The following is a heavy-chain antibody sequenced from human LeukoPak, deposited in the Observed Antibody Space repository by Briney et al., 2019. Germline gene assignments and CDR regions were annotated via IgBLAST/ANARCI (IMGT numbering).Heavy chain of an antibody. Sequence: PSETLSLTCTVSGGSISSYYWGWIRQPPGKGLEWIGEIYYSGSTNYNPSLKSRVTISVDTSKKQFSLKLSSGTAADTAVYYCARKVRRGYCSSTSCYDSDAFDIWGQGTMVTVSS. CDR1: GGSISSYY. J-gene: IGHJ3*02. CDR2: IYYSGST. CDR3: ARKVRRGYCSSTSCYDSDAFDI. V-gene: IGHV4-59*01. D-gene: IGHD2-2*01.